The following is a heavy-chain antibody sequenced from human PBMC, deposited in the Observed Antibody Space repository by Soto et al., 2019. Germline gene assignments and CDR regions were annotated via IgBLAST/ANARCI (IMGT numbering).Heavy chain of an antibody. CDR1: GGSISSGGYS. CDR2: IYHSGST. D-gene: IGHD5-12*01. J-gene: IGHJ4*02. V-gene: IGHV4-30-2*01. CDR3: AAGGGLPRYY. Sequence: QLQLQESGSGLVKPSQTLSLTYAVSGGSISSGGYSWSWIRQPPGKALEWIGYIYHSGSTYYNPSLQRRVNISVDGSKHQFSLKLRSVTAADKAVYYCAAGGGLPRYYWGQGTLVTVSS.